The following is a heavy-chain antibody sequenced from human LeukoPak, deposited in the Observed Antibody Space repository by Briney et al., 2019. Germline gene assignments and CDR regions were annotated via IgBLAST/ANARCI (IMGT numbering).Heavy chain of an antibody. V-gene: IGHV3-53*01. D-gene: IGHD5-18*01. CDR1: AFTVSSNY. CDR3: ARDLPWIQLAY. J-gene: IGHJ4*02. CDR2: IYSGVTP. Sequence: GGSRRLSCAASAFTVSSNYMSWFGQAPGKGRDWVSSIYSGVTPYYADYVKGRFTISRDNSKNTLYLQINSLRAEDTAVYYCARDLPWIQLAYWGQGTPVTVSS.